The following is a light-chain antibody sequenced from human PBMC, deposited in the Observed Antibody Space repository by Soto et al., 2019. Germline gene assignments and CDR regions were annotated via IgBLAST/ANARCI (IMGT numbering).Light chain of an antibody. CDR1: QSVSNNY. Sequence: EILFTQSPGTLSLSPGERATLSCRASQSVSNNYLAWYQQKPGQAPRLLIYGASNRATGIPDRFSGSGSGTDFTLPIRRLEPEDFAVYDCQQYGSSGTFGQGTKVDIK. CDR2: GAS. CDR3: QQYGSSGT. V-gene: IGKV3-20*01. J-gene: IGKJ1*01.